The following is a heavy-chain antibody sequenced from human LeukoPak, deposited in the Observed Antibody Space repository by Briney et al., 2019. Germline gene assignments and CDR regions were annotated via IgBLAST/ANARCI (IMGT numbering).Heavy chain of an antibody. D-gene: IGHD6-6*01. CDR3: VSIAARLGGDD. CDR2: INSDGSRT. Sequence: GGALRLSCAASGFTFSRYWMHWGPQDPGKGLVWVSRINSDGSRTSYAHSLKGRFTTSRDNAKNTLYLEVCSLRAEDTAVYYCVSIAARLGGDDWSQATLVTVSS. V-gene: IGHV3-74*01. J-gene: IGHJ4*02. CDR1: GFTFSRYW.